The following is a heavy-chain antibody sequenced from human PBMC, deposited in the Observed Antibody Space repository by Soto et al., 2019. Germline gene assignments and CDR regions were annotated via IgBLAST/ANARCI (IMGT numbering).Heavy chain of an antibody. CDR3: ARGAPVVNDY. CDR2: MYYSGST. D-gene: IGHD3-22*01. V-gene: IGHV4-39*07. J-gene: IGHJ4*02. Sequence: PSETLSLTCTVSGGSISSSNYFWGWIRQPPGKGLEWIGSMYYSGSTYHNPSLKSRVTISVDTSKNQFSLKLSSVTAADTAAYYCARGAPVVNDYWGQGTLVTVSS. CDR1: GGSISSSNYF.